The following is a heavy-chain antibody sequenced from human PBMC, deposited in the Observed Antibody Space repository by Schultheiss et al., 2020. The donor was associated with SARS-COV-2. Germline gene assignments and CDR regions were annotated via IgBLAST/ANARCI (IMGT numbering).Heavy chain of an antibody. J-gene: IGHJ4*02. CDR3: ARGTIFGVVIIWSFDY. D-gene: IGHD3-3*01. V-gene: IGHV3-7*01. CDR1: GFTFSSYW. Sequence: GGSLRLSCAASGFTFSSYWMSWVRQAPGKGLEWVANIKQDGSEKYYVDSVKGRFTISRDNAKNSLYLQMNSLRAEDTAVYYCARGTIFGVVIIWSFDYWGQGTLVTVSS. CDR2: IKQDGSEK.